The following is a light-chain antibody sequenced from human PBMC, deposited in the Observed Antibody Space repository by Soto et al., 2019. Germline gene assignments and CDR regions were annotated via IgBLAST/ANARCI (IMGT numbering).Light chain of an antibody. J-gene: IGKJ1*01. CDR3: QQRYSTPWT. CDR1: QSISSY. CDR2: AAS. Sequence: DIQMTQSPSSPSASVGDRVTITCRASQSISSYLNWYQQKPGKAPKLLIYAASSLQSGVPSRFSGSGSGTDFTLTISSLQPADFATYYCQQRYSTPWTFGQGTKVEIK. V-gene: IGKV1-39*01.